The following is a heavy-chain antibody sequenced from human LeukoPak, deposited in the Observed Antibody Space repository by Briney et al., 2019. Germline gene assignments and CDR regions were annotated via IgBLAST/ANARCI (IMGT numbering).Heavy chain of an antibody. CDR1: GGSISSYY. J-gene: IGHJ3*02. V-gene: IGHV4-59*01. Sequence: PSETLSLTCTVSGGSISSYYWSWIRQPPGKGLEWIGYIYYSGSTNYNPSLKSRVTISVDTSKNQFSLKLSSVTAAGTAVYYCARDRKVGATTAFDIWGQGTMVTVSS. CDR3: ARDRKVGATTAFDI. CDR2: IYYSGST. D-gene: IGHD1-26*01.